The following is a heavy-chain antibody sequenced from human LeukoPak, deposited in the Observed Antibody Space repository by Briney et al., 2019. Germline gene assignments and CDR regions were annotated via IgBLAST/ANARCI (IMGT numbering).Heavy chain of an antibody. CDR3: ARDYDSSGYYLGFFDY. Sequence: PGGSLRLSCAASGFTFTNYAMSWVRQAPGKGLEWVAVISYDGSNKYYADSVKGRFTISRDNSKNTLYLQMNSLRAEDTAVYYCARDYDSSGYYLGFFDYWGQGTLVTVSS. CDR2: ISYDGSNK. CDR1: GFTFTNYA. D-gene: IGHD3-22*01. V-gene: IGHV3-30-3*01. J-gene: IGHJ4*02.